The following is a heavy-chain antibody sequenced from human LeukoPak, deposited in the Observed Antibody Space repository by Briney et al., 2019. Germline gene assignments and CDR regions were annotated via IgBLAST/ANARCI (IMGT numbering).Heavy chain of an antibody. J-gene: IGHJ4*02. CDR1: GYTFTGYY. Sequence: ASVKVSCKASGYTFTGYYMHWVRQAPGQGLEWMGWIDPNSGGTNYAQKFRGRVTMTRDTSISTAYMELSRLRSDDTAVYYCARDSGPEAAAGLLGKTFDYWGQGTLVTVSS. V-gene: IGHV1-2*02. CDR3: ARDSGPEAAAGLLGKTFDY. CDR2: IDPNSGGT. D-gene: IGHD6-13*01.